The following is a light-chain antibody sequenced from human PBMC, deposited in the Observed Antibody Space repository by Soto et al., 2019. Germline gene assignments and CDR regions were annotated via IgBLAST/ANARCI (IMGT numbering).Light chain of an antibody. Sequence: DIKMTQPPSTLSASVGDRVTITCRASQGIVRWLAWYQQKPGKAPKLLIYDASSLESGVPSRFSGSGAGTEFTLTISSLQPDDFATYYCQHYYGFSRTFGQGTKVDI. V-gene: IGKV1-5*01. J-gene: IGKJ1*01. CDR1: QGIVRW. CDR3: QHYYGFSRT. CDR2: DAS.